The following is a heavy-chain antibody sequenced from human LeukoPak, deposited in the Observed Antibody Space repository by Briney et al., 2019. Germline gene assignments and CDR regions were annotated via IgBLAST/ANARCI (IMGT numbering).Heavy chain of an antibody. CDR2: ISGGGST. V-gene: IGHV3-23*01. J-gene: IGHJ4*02. CDR3: AREVVDTAMMYYFDY. D-gene: IGHD5-18*01. Sequence: PGGSLRLSCAASGLTFSSYAMSWVRQAPGKGLEWVSGISGGGSTYNAESVKARFTISRDNAKNSLYLQMNSLRAEDTAVYYCAREVVDTAMMYYFDYWGQGTLVTVSS. CDR1: GLTFSSYA.